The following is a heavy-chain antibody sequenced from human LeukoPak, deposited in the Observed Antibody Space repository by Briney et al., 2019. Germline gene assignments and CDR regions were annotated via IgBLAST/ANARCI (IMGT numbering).Heavy chain of an antibody. CDR2: ISGSGGST. CDR1: GFTFSSYA. Sequence: GGSLRLSCAASGFTFSSYAMSWVRQPPGKGLEWVSAISGSGGSTYYADSVKGRFTISRDNSKNTLYLQMNSLRAEDTAVYYCARDQKSRSSGHAFDIWGQGTMVTVSS. V-gene: IGHV3-23*01. D-gene: IGHD6-19*01. CDR3: ARDQKSRSSGHAFDI. J-gene: IGHJ3*02.